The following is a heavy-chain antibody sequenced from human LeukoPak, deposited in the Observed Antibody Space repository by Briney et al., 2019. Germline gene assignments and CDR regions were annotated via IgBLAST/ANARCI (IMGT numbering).Heavy chain of an antibody. CDR1: GFTFSDYY. D-gene: IGHD5-24*01. V-gene: IGHV3-11*04. J-gene: IGHJ4*02. Sequence: GSLRLSCAASGFTFSDYYMSWIRQAPGKGLEWVSYVSSSGSTIYYPDSAKGRFTISRDNAKNSLYLQMNSLRAEDTAVYYCARDRMATITGENDYWGQGTLVTVSS. CDR2: VSSSGSTI. CDR3: ARDRMATITGENDY.